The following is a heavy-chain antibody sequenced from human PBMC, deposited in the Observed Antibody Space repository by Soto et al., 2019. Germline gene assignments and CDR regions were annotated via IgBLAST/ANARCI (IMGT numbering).Heavy chain of an antibody. CDR2: INHSGST. V-gene: IGHV4-34*01. CDR1: GGSLSGYY. J-gene: IGHJ4*02. Sequence: SETLSLTCAVYGGSLSGYYWSWIRQPPGKGLEWIGEINHSGSTNYNPSLKSRVTISVDTSKNQFSLKLSSVTAADTAVYYCAPREYSSGCIDYWGQGTLVTVSS. CDR3: APREYSSGCIDY. D-gene: IGHD6-19*01.